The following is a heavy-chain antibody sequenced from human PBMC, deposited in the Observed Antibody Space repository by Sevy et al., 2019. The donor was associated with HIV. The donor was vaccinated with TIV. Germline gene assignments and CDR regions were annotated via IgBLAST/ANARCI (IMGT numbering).Heavy chain of an antibody. J-gene: IGHJ4*02. CDR1: GFTFRSYD. V-gene: IGHV3-30*12. CDR2: IYYDGSLK. CDR3: ARDLGSGWYPLDY. D-gene: IGHD6-19*01. Sequence: GGSLRLSCAASGFTFRSYDMHWVRQTPGKGPEWVAIIYYDGSLKYYSDAVKGRFTMSRDNSKNTLYLQMNSLSVDDTAVYYCARDLGSGWYPLDYWGQGTLVTVSS.